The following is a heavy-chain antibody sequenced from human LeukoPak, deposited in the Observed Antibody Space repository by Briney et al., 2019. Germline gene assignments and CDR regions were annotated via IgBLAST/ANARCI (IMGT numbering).Heavy chain of an antibody. CDR2: IRHDEVTK. CDR1: GFTFSNFG. Sequence: GGSLRLSCAASGFTFSNFGMHWVRQAPGKGLEWVAFIRHDEVTKYYADSVKGRFTISRDNSKSTLYLQMNSLRAEDTAVYYCAKGRSVVVPYGMDVWGQGTTVTVSS. CDR3: AKGRSVVVPYGMDV. V-gene: IGHV3-30*02. D-gene: IGHD2-15*01. J-gene: IGHJ6*02.